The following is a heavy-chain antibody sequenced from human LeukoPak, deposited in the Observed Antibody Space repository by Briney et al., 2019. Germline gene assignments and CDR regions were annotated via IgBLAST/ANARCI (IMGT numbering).Heavy chain of an antibody. CDR3: ATSSY. Sequence: SETLSLTCTVSGGSVSSGSYYWSWIRQPPGKGLEWIGYIYYSGSTNYNPSLKSRVTISVDTSKNQFSLKLSSVTAADTAVYYCATSSYWGQGTLVTVSS. V-gene: IGHV4-61*01. CDR2: IYYSGST. J-gene: IGHJ4*02. CDR1: GGSVSSGSYY.